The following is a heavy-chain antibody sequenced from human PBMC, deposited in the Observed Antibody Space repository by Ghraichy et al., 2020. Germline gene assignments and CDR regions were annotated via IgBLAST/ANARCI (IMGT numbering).Heavy chain of an antibody. CDR1: GFTSRFYT. CDR2: ISGDGNST. CDR3: ARGIGHSSAWFPLNWFDS. J-gene: IGHJ5*01. D-gene: IGHD6-19*01. V-gene: IGHV3-23*01. Sequence: GGSLRLSCAVSGFTSRFYTMAWVRQGPRKGLNWLSSISGDGNSTFYPDSVRGRFTFSRDNSKNTLYLQMNSLRAEDTAIYFCARGIGHSSAWFPLNWFDSWGLGTLVTVSS.